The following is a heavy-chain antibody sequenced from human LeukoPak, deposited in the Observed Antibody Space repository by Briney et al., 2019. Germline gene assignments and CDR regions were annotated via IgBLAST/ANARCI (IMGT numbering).Heavy chain of an antibody. J-gene: IGHJ4*02. D-gene: IGHD6-6*01. CDR2: VSGSGADT. CDR3: AKQSTARSLGE. V-gene: IGHV3-23*01. CDR1: GFPFTFA. Sequence: GGSLRLSCVASGFPFTFAMSWVRQAPGKGLEWVSTVSGSGADTYYADSVRGRFTISSDNSRNMLFLQMNSLRTEDTAVYYCAKQSTARSLGEGGQGTLVTVSS.